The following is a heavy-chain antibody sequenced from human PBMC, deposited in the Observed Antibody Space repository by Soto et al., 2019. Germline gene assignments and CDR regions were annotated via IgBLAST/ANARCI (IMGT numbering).Heavy chain of an antibody. J-gene: IGHJ4*02. D-gene: IGHD3-22*01. Sequence: GGSLRLSCTVLGFTLTNENMNWVRQAPGKGLEWVSSISSRSTFINYADSVKGRFTISRDSDKGSVYLQMNSLRAEDTAVYYCARDPPLSMIVVVGVDDFWGQGTLVTVSS. CDR3: ARDPPLSMIVVVGVDDF. CDR1: GFTLTNEN. V-gene: IGHV3-21*06. CDR2: ISSRSTFI.